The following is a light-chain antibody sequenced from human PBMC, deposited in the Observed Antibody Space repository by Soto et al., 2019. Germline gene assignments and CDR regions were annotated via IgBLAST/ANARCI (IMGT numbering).Light chain of an antibody. CDR1: QSISSY. Sequence: DIQMTQSPSSLSASVGDRVTITCRASQSISSYLNWYQQKPGKAPKLLIYAASSLQSGVPSRFSGSGSGTDFTLTISSLQPEDFATYYCHQSYSTSTWTFGQGTKVEIK. CDR2: AAS. J-gene: IGKJ1*01. CDR3: HQSYSTSTWT. V-gene: IGKV1-39*01.